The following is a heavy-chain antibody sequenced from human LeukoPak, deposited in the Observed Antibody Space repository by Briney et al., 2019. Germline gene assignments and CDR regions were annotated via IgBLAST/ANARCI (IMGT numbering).Heavy chain of an antibody. V-gene: IGHV4-34*01. CDR1: GGSLRGYY. CDR3: ARRYSYGSPDY. Sequence: KPSETLSLTCAVYGGSLRGYYWSWMREPPGRGLEWIGEINHSGSTNYNPSLKSRVTISVDTSKNQFSLKLSSVTAADTAVYYCARRYSYGSPDYWGQGTLVTVSS. D-gene: IGHD5-18*01. CDR2: INHSGST. J-gene: IGHJ4*02.